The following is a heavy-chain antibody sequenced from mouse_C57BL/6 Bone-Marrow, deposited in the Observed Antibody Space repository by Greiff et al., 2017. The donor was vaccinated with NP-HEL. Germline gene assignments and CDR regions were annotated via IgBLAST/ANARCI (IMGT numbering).Heavy chain of an antibody. CDR3: ARALYYGSSPWFAY. J-gene: IGHJ3*01. V-gene: IGHV1-55*01. CDR2: IYPGSGST. Sequence: QVQLQQPGAELVKPGASVKMSCEASGYTFTSYWITWVKQRPGQGLEWIGDIYPGSGSTNYNEKFKSKATLTVDTSSSTAYMQLSSLTSEDSAVYYCARALYYGSSPWFAYWGQGTLVTVSA. D-gene: IGHD1-1*01. CDR1: GYTFTSYW.